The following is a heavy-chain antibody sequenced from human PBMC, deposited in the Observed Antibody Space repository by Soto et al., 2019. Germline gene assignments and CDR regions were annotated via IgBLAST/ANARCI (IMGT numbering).Heavy chain of an antibody. Sequence: ASVKVSCEASGYTFTRYNVHWLRQAPGQGLEWMAIINPSGGTTYYVQKFEGRVTLTTDTSTSTVYMELSSLRSDDTAVYYCARVRGGGSEYFFDYWGPGTLVTVSS. V-gene: IGHV1-46*01. J-gene: IGHJ4*02. CDR2: INPSGGTT. D-gene: IGHD2-15*01. CDR3: ARVRGGGSEYFFDY. CDR1: GYTFTRYN.